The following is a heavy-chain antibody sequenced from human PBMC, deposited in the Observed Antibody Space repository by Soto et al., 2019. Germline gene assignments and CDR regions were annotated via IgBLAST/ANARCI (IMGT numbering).Heavy chain of an antibody. Sequence: GGSLRLSCAASGFTVSSNYMSWVRQAPGKGLEWVSVIYSGGSTYYADSVKGRFTISRDNSKNTLYLQMNSLRAEDTAVYYCATWIAAAGTDYYYYYGMDVWGQGTTVTVSS. CDR1: GFTVSSNY. D-gene: IGHD6-13*01. V-gene: IGHV3-53*01. CDR3: ATWIAAAGTDYYYYYGMDV. CDR2: IYSGGST. J-gene: IGHJ6*02.